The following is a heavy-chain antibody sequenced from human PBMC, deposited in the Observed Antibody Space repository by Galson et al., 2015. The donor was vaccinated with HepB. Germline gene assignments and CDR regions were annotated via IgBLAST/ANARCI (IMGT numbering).Heavy chain of an antibody. CDR3: AKGGTYSSSEFQH. CDR2: ISAGGGST. D-gene: IGHD6-13*01. Sequence: MSWVRQAPGKGLEWVSTISAGGGSTYYADSVKGRFSISRDNSKNTLYLQMNSLRAEDTAVYYCAKGGTYSSSEFQHWGQGTLVTVSS. V-gene: IGHV3-23*01. J-gene: IGHJ1*01.